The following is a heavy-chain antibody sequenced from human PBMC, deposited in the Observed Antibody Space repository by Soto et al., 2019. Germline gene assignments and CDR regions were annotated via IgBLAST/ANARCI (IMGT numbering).Heavy chain of an antibody. J-gene: IGHJ4*02. CDR3: ARDQLRPGILYSLGVLLPEYGL. V-gene: IGHV3-23*01. D-gene: IGHD3-22*01. CDR1: GFALSTFA. CDR2: ISVSGINA. Sequence: GGSLRLACAAYGFALSTFAMTWVRQAPGKGLEWVAAISVSGINAYYADSVKARFTISRDNSQNSVFLQMSSLRADDTAVYYCARDQLRPGILYSLGVLLPEYGLWGQGTLVTVSS.